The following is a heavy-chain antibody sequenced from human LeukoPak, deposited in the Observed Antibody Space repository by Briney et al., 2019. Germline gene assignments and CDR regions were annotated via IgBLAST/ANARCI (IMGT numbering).Heavy chain of an antibody. V-gene: IGHV3-23*01. Sequence: PGGSLRLSCEASGFTLSTYAMSWVRQAPGKGLEWVSRVSSSGGTTYYAGSVKGRFTISRDDSKNTLYLQMNSLRDEDTAVYYCARRIVGVTAALDMWGQGTMVTVSS. CDR2: VSSSGGTT. D-gene: IGHD1-26*01. CDR1: GFTLSTYA. CDR3: ARRIVGVTAALDM. J-gene: IGHJ3*02.